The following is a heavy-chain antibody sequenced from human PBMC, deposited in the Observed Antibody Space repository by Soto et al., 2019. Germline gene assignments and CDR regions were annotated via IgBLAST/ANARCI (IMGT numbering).Heavy chain of an antibody. CDR2: INWNGGST. J-gene: IGHJ4*02. CDR1: GFTFDDYG. D-gene: IGHD5-12*01. V-gene: IGHV3-20*04. CDR3: ARNGLGDGYNLSFDY. Sequence: GGSLRLSCAASGFTFDDYGMSWVRQAPGKGLEWVSGINWNGGSTGYADSVKGRFTISRDNAKNSLYLQMNSLRAEDTALYYCARNGLGDGYNLSFDYWGQGTLVTGSS.